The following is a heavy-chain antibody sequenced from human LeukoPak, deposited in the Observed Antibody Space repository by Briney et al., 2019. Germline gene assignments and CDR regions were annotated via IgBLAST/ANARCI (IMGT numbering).Heavy chain of an antibody. Sequence: GRSLRLSCAASGLIFSSYGMHWVRQAPGKGLEWVAVISYDGSNKYYADSVKGRFTISRDNSKNTLYLQMNSLRAEDTAVYYCAKDLRERRMIVVPFFDYWGQGTLVTVSS. V-gene: IGHV3-30*18. CDR2: ISYDGSNK. D-gene: IGHD3-22*01. CDR3: AKDLRERRMIVVPFFDY. CDR1: GLIFSSYG. J-gene: IGHJ4*02.